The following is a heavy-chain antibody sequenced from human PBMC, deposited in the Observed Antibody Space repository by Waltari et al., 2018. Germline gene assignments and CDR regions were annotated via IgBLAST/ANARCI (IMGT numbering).Heavy chain of an antibody. J-gene: IGHJ3*02. Sequence: EVQPLACGGCWVQHGGFLGPSFTTFGFAFRGYAIGWVREGPGLGPEWVSAISGSGGRTYYADSVKGRFTISRDNSKNTLYLQMNSLRAEDTVVYYCAKGGYWSSTSCYYYDAFDIWGQGTMVTVSS. CDR1: GFAFRGYA. CDR3: AKGGYWSSTSCYYYDAFDI. D-gene: IGHD2-2*01. CDR2: ISGSGGRT. V-gene: IGHV3-23*01.